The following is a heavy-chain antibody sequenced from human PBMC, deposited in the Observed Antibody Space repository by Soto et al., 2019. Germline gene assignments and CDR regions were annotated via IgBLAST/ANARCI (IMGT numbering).Heavy chain of an antibody. Sequence: PGGSLRLSCAASGFTFSSYGMHWVRQAPGKGLEWVAVISYDGSNKYYADSVKGRFTISRDNSKNTHYLQMNSLRAEDTAVYYFAKDTGGDIVVVPAAIHFDYWGQGTLVTVSS. D-gene: IGHD2-2*01. J-gene: IGHJ4*02. V-gene: IGHV3-30*18. CDR2: ISYDGSNK. CDR3: AKDTGGDIVVVPAAIHFDY. CDR1: GFTFSSYG.